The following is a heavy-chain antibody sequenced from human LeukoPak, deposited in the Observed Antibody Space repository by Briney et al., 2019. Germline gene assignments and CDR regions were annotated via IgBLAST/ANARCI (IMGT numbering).Heavy chain of an antibody. CDR1: GGSISSSSYY. D-gene: IGHD4-23*01. Sequence: SETLSLTCTVSGGSISSSSYYWGWIRQPPGKGLEWVGSVYYSGTTYYNPSLKSRVTISVDTSKNQFSLKLSSVTAADTAVYYCARLMTTVVAGPYYYYFYMDVWGKGTTVTVSS. J-gene: IGHJ6*03. V-gene: IGHV4-39*01. CDR2: VYYSGTT. CDR3: ARLMTTVVAGPYYYYFYMDV.